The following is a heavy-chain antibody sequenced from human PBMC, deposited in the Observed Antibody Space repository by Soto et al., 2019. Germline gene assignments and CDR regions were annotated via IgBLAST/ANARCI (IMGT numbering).Heavy chain of an antibody. CDR1: GYTFTSYD. Sequence: EASVKVSCKASGYTFTSYDINWVRQATGQGLEWMGWMNPNSGNTGYAQKFQGRVTMTRNISISTAYMEMSSLRSEDTAVYYCARGGSALWTTTYYYYGMYGWGQGTTVTVSS. CDR3: ARGGSALWTTTYYYYGMYG. CDR2: MNPNSGNT. D-gene: IGHD1-1*01. J-gene: IGHJ6*02. V-gene: IGHV1-8*01.